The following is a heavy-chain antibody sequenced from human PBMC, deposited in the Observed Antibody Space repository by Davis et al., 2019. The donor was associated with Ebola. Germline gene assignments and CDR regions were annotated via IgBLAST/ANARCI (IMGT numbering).Heavy chain of an antibody. Sequence: SETLSLTCTVSGGSISNSYWSWIRQPPGKGLEWIGYIYSSGSTNYNPSVKSRVTISGDTSKNQVSLKLTSVTAADTAVYYCARGGVEMATVPSDAFDIWGQGTSVTVSS. CDR3: ARGGVEMATVPSDAFDI. CDR2: IYSSGST. J-gene: IGHJ3*02. D-gene: IGHD5-24*01. CDR1: GGSISNSY. V-gene: IGHV4-59*01.